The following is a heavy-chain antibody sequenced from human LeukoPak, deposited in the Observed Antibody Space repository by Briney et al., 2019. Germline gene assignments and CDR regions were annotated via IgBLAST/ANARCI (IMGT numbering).Heavy chain of an antibody. Sequence: SVKVSCKASRYTFTSYDINWVRQATGQGLEWMGWMNPNSGNTGYAQKFQGRVTMTRNTSISTAYMELSSLRSEDTAVYYCARKNYGSNRWFDPWGQGTLVTVSS. CDR1: RYTFTSYD. D-gene: IGHD4/OR15-4a*01. CDR2: MNPNSGNT. V-gene: IGHV1-8*01. CDR3: ARKNYGSNRWFDP. J-gene: IGHJ5*02.